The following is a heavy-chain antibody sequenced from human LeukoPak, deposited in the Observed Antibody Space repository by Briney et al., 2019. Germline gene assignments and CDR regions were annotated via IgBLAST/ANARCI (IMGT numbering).Heavy chain of an antibody. J-gene: IGHJ4*02. CDR2: IYYSGST. D-gene: IGHD3-10*01. CDR3: ARRPSRGYFDY. V-gene: IGHV4-39*01. Sequence: SETLSLTCTVSGGSISSHYWSWIRQPPGKGLEWIGSIYYSGSTYYNPSLKSRVTISVDTSKNQFSLKLSSVTAADTAVYYCARRPSRGYFDYWGQGTLVTVSS. CDR1: GGSISSHY.